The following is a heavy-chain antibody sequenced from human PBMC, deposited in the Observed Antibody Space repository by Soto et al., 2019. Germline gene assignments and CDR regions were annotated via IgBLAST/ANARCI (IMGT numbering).Heavy chain of an antibody. CDR1: GFIFSHYV. J-gene: IGHJ4*02. CDR3: AKEAGAWFHFDY. Sequence: QVQLVDSGGGVVQPGRSLRLSCAASGFIFSHYVMHCVRQAPGKGLEWVAVISSDGFTNNYGGYVKGRFTISRDNSKNILYLEMNSLRVDDTAMYYCAKEAGAWFHFDYWGQGTLVTVSS. CDR2: ISSDGFTN. V-gene: IGHV3-30*18. D-gene: IGHD6-19*01.